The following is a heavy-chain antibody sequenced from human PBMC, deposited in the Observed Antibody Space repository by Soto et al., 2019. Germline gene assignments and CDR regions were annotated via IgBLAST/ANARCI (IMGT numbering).Heavy chain of an antibody. J-gene: IGHJ6*02. CDR3: ARLTNTAMAQGV. V-gene: IGHV5-10-1*01. CDR1: GYSFTNYW. D-gene: IGHD5-18*01. CDR2: IDPSDSYT. Sequence: GESLKISCKGSGYSFTNYWISWVRQMPGKGLEWMGRIDPSDSYTNYSPSFQGHVTISADKSISTAYLQWSSLKASDTAMYYCARLTNTAMAQGVWGQGTTVTVSS.